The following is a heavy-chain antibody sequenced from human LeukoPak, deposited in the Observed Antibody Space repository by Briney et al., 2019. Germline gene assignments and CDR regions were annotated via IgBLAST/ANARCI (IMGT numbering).Heavy chain of an antibody. CDR3: AKDLGYYDSSGYPNWFDP. J-gene: IGHJ5*02. CDR2: ISYDGSNK. D-gene: IGHD3-22*01. CDR1: RFTFSGYW. V-gene: IGHV3-30*18. Sequence: GGSLRLSCAASRFTFSGYWMHWVRQAPGKGLEWVAVISYDGSNKYYADSVKGRFTISRDNSKNTLYLQMNSLRAEDTAVYYCAKDLGYYDSSGYPNWFDPWGQGTLVTVSS.